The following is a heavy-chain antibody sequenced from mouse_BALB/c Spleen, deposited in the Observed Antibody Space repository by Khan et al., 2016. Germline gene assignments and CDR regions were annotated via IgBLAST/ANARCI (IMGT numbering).Heavy chain of an antibody. J-gene: IGHJ4*01. Sequence: EVELVESGGGLVQPGGSRKLSCAASGFTFSDYGMAWVRQAPGKGPEWVAFISNLAYSIYYADTVTGRFTISRENAKNTLYLEMSSLRSEDTAIYYCAMIYDYDYAMDFWGQGTSVTVSS. CDR1: GFTFSDYG. CDR2: ISNLAYSI. CDR3: AMIYDYDYAMDF. D-gene: IGHD2-4*01. V-gene: IGHV5-15*02.